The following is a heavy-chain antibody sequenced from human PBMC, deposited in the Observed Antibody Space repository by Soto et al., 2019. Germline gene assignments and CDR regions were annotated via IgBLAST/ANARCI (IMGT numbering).Heavy chain of an antibody. CDR3: ARGFGTGYYYYYMDG. Sequence: VSVKVSCKASGYTFTSYGISWVRQAPGQGLEWMGWISAYNGNTNYAQKLQGRVTMTTGTSTSTAYMELRSLRSDDTAVYYCARGFGTGYYYYYMDGWGKGTTVTVSS. CDR1: GYTFTSYG. V-gene: IGHV1-18*01. D-gene: IGHD3-10*01. CDR2: ISAYNGNT. J-gene: IGHJ6*03.